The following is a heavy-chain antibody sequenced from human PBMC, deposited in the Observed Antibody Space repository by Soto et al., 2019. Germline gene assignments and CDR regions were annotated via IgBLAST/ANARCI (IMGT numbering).Heavy chain of an antibody. J-gene: IGHJ3*01. CDR3: AHAFGGTSGPNDAFDV. Sequence: QITLKESGPTLVKPTQTLTLTCIFSGFSFSADGVGVGWIRQPPGKALEWLALIYWDDDTRYSPSLKSRLTITKDTSKNQVVLTMTNMDPVDTGTYYCAHAFGGTSGPNDAFDVWGQGTVVTVSS. V-gene: IGHV2-5*02. CDR2: IYWDDDT. D-gene: IGHD2-2*01. CDR1: GFSFSADGVG.